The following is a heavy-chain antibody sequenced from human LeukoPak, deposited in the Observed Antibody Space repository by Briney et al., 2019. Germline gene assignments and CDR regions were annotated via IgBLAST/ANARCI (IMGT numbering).Heavy chain of an antibody. CDR2: INPSGGST. V-gene: IGHV1-46*01. D-gene: IGHD5-12*01. CDR1: GYTFTSYY. Sequence: ASVKVSCKASGYTFTSYYMHWVRQAPGQGLEWMGIINPSGGSTSYAQKFQGRVTMTRDTSTSTVYMELSSLRSEETAVYYCARDLEETGYSGYEVMSEVNDYWGQGTLVTVSS. CDR3: ARDLEETGYSGYEVMSEVNDY. J-gene: IGHJ4*02.